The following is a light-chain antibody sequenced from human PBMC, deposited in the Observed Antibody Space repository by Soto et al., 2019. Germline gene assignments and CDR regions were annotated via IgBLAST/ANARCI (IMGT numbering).Light chain of an antibody. J-gene: IGLJ1*01. Sequence: QSVLTQPPSASGTPGQRVTISCSGSSSNIGSTSVYWYQQLPGTAPKLLIYTNTQRPLGVPVRFSGSKSGTSASLAISGLQSDDEADYYCAAWDDNLYVFGSGTKVTVL. CDR3: AAWDDNLYV. CDR2: TNT. CDR1: SSNIGSTS. V-gene: IGLV1-44*01.